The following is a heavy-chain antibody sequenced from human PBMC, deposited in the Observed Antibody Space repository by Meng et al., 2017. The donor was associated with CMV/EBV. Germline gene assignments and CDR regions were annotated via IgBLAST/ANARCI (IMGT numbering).Heavy chain of an antibody. CDR3: ARFITFGGVIVIDY. CDR2: IYYSGST. Sequence: SETLSLTCTVSGGSISSYYWSWIRQPPGKGLEWIEYIYYSGSTNYNPSLKSRVTISVDTSKNQFSLKLSSVTAADTAVYYCARFITFGGVIVIDYWGQGTLVTVSS. J-gene: IGHJ4*02. V-gene: IGHV4-59*01. D-gene: IGHD3-16*02. CDR1: GGSISSYY.